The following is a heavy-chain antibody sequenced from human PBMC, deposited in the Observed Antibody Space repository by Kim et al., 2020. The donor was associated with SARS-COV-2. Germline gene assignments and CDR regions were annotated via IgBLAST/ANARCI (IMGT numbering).Heavy chain of an antibody. CDR3: ARAGYSGFLNAFDI. D-gene: IGHD5-12*01. J-gene: IGHJ3*02. Sequence: AQEFHGRVTITTNKSTSTAYMELSSLRSEDTAVYYCARAGYSGFLNAFDIWGQGTMVTVSS. V-gene: IGHV1-69*02.